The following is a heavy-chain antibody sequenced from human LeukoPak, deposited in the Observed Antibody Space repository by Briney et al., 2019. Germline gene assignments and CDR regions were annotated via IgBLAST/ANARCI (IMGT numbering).Heavy chain of an antibody. V-gene: IGHV3-23*01. CDR3: ARAKGAAGTSFLYYYYGMDV. Sequence: PGGSLRLSCAASGFTFSSYAMSWVRQAPGKGLEWVSAISGSGGSTYYADSVKGRFTISRDNSKNTLYLQMNSLRAEDTAVYYCARAKGAAGTSFLYYYYGMDVWGQGTTVTVSS. CDR1: GFTFSSYA. J-gene: IGHJ6*02. D-gene: IGHD6-13*01. CDR2: ISGSGGST.